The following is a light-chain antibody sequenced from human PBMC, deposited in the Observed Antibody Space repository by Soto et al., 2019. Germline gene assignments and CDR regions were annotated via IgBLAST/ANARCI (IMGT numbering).Light chain of an antibody. CDR1: QSISSY. CDR2: AAS. J-gene: IGKJ1*01. Sequence: DIQMTQSPSSLSASVGDRVTITCRASQSISSYLNWYQQKPGKAPKLLIYAASSLQSGVPSRFSGSGSGTDFTLTISSLQPEDFATYYCQQSYSTFLWTFGQGTKVDIK. CDR3: QQSYSTFLWT. V-gene: IGKV1-39*01.